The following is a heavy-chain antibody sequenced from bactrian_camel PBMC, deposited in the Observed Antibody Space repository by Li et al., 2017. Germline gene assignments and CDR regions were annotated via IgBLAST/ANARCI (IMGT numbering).Heavy chain of an antibody. V-gene: IGHV3S55*01. CDR2: IDSEGSS. J-gene: IGHJ4*01. Sequence: VQLVESGGGAVQAGGSLRLSCTLSGDTNNAYCVAWFRQAPGKEREELAAIDSEGSSTTVDSVKGRFTISQDNDKKSVYFDMTNLQPDDTAMYYCAAEEAADCYDGSLLVAGYKYWGLGTQVTVS. D-gene: IGHD3*01. CDR3: AAEEAADCYDGSLLVAGYKY. CDR1: GDTNNAYC.